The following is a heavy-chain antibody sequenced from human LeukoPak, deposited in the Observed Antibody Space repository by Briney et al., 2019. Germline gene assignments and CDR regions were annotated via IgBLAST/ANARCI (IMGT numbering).Heavy chain of an antibody. J-gene: IGHJ4*02. V-gene: IGHV6-1*01. CDR1: GDSVSSNSAA. D-gene: IGHD7-27*01. CDR3: ARIRPGDRRYFDY. CDR2: TYYRSKWYN. Sequence: SQTLSLTCAISGDSVSSNSAAWKWIRQSPSRGLEWLGRTYYRSKWYNEYAVSVKSRITINPDTSKNQFSLQLNSVTPDDTAVYYCARIRPGDRRYFDYWGQGTLVTVSS.